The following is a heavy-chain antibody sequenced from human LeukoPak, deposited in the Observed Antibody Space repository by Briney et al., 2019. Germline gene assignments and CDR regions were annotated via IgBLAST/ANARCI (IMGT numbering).Heavy chain of an antibody. CDR2: IKQDGNEK. CDR3: ARPITVSGATDGFDI. V-gene: IGHV3-7*01. Sequence: PGGSLRLSCAASGFTFSSYWMNWVRQAPGKGLEWVANIKQDGNEKYYVDSVKGRFTISRDNAKSSLYLQMDSLRVEDTAVYYCARPITVSGATDGFDIWGQGTMVTVSS. D-gene: IGHD3-3*01. J-gene: IGHJ3*02. CDR1: GFTFSSYW.